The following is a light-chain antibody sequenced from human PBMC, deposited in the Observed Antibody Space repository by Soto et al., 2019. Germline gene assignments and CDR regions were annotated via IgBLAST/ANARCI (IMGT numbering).Light chain of an antibody. CDR1: QSIGRL. J-gene: IGKJ1*01. CDR3: QQSYITPWT. CDR2: AAS. V-gene: IGKV1-39*01. Sequence: DIQMTQSHSSMSASVGDRVTITCRASQSIGRLLNWHQQKPGKAPNVLIYAASSLQSGVPSRFSGSGSGTDFTLTISSLQPEDFASYYCQQSYITPWTFGQGTKVDIK.